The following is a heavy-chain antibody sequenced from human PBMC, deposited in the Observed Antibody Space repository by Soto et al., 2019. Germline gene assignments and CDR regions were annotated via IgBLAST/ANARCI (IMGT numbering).Heavy chain of an antibody. Sequence: EVQLLESGGGLVQPGGSLRLSCVASGFTFSSYALSWVRQTPGKGLDCVSSISGSADSTYYADSVKGRFTISRDNSKNTLYLQMNSLRAEDTAVYYCAKVPHEGWVADAFHIWGQGTMVTVSS. CDR3: AKVPHEGWVADAFHI. CDR2: ISGSADST. D-gene: IGHD2-15*01. J-gene: IGHJ3*02. CDR1: GFTFSSYA. V-gene: IGHV3-23*01.